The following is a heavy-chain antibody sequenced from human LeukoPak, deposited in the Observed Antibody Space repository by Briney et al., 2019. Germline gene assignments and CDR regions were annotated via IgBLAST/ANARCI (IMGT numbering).Heavy chain of an antibody. CDR3: GRGEALTATVTD. Sequence: ASVTVSCTASGYTFPSYFMHWVRQAPGQGLEWMGLIITSAGSTTYAQNFQGRVTLTRDTSTSTVYMEMSSLGSEDTAVYYCGRGEALTATVTDGAQAPLVTVS. CDR1: GYTFPSYF. V-gene: IGHV1-46*01. CDR2: IITSAGST. D-gene: IGHD5-18*01. J-gene: IGHJ4*02.